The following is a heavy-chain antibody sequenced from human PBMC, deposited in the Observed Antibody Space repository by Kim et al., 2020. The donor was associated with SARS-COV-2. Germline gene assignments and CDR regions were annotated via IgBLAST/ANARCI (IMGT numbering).Heavy chain of an antibody. D-gene: IGHD3-10*01. V-gene: IGHV3-15*01. CDR3: TTWSGSS. J-gene: IGHJ5*02. CDR1: GFTFSDAW. CDR2: IKSRTDGGST. Sequence: GGSLRLSCAASGFTFSDAWMSWVRQDPGKGLEWLGRIKSRTDGGSTDYAAPVKDRFTISRDDSKNTLYLQMDRLKTEDTAVFYCTTWSGSSWGQGTLVTVSS.